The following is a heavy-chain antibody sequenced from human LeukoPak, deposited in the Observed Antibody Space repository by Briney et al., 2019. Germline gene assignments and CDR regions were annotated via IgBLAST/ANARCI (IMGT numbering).Heavy chain of an antibody. Sequence: ASVKVSCTVSGYTLTELSMHWVRQAPGKGLEWMGGFDPEDGETIYAQKFQGRVTMTEDTSTDTAYMELSSLRSEDTAVYYCATEYCSGGSCSYYFDYWGQGTLVTVSS. D-gene: IGHD2-15*01. V-gene: IGHV1-24*01. CDR2: FDPEDGET. CDR1: GYTLTELS. J-gene: IGHJ4*02. CDR3: ATEYCSGGSCSYYFDY.